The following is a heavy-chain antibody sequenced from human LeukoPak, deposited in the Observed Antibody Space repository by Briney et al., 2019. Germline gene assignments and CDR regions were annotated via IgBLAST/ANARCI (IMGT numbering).Heavy chain of an antibody. J-gene: IGHJ4*02. Sequence: GGSLRLSCAAFGFTFSSFGMHWVRQAPGKGLEWVAVIWYDGNRKYYGDSVKGRFTISRDTSKNTLYLQMNSLRVEDTAVYYCARDSSYCSGGTCYSFDYWGQGTLVTVSS. CDR1: GFTFSSFG. CDR3: ARDSSYCSGGTCYSFDY. CDR2: IWYDGNRK. D-gene: IGHD2-15*01. V-gene: IGHV3-33*08.